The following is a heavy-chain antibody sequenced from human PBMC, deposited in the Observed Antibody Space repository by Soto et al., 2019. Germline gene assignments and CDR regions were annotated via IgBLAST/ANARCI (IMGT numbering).Heavy chain of an antibody. D-gene: IGHD3-22*01. Sequence: GGSLRISCAASGFSFSIYAMSWVRHAPGKGLDWVSAISGSGTKTHYADSVKGRFTISRDNSKNTLYLQMNSLRAEDTAVYYCAKDHPVIEVVKVFEYWGRGALVTVPQ. V-gene: IGHV3-23*01. CDR3: AKDHPVIEVVKVFEY. J-gene: IGHJ4*02. CDR1: GFSFSIYA. CDR2: ISGSGTKT.